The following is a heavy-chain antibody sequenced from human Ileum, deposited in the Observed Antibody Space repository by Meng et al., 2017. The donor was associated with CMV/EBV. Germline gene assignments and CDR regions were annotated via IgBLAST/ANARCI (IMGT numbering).Heavy chain of an antibody. D-gene: IGHD3-16*02. Sequence: SGGYIHSSQYYWGLLPPPSGEGLGWSGTNYYSGETYYHPSLKSRVTISVTTSKNQFSLSLSSLTAADTAVYYCARVPYTYRYGWLDPWGQGTLVTVSS. CDR2: NYYSGET. J-gene: IGHJ5*02. CDR3: ARVPYTYRYGWLDP. V-gene: IGHV4-39*07. CDR1: GGYIHSSQYY.